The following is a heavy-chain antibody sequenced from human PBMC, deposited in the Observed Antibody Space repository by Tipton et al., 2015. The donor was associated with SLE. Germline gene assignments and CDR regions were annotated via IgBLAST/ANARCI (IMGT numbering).Heavy chain of an antibody. CDR3: ARYLSHYYYYMDV. Sequence: TLSLTCDVNGGSFSGYYWSWIRQSPGKGLEWIGEVNHLGTIYYNASLKSRVTISLDTSKSHFSLKLTSVTAADTAVYYCARYLSHYYYYMDVWGKGTTVTASS. V-gene: IGHV4-34*01. CDR2: VNHLGTI. CDR1: GGSFSGYY. J-gene: IGHJ6*03.